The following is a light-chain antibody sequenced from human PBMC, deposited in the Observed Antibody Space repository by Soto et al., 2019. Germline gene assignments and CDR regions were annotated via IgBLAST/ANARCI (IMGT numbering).Light chain of an antibody. Sequence: VNITCQESQDISNYLNWYQQKPGKAPKLLIYDASNLESGVSSRFSGSGSGTEFILTISSLQPDDFAVYYCQQRSNWPLTFGGGTKVDI. CDR3: QQRSNWPLT. CDR1: QDISNY. CDR2: DAS. V-gene: IGKV1-33*01. J-gene: IGKJ4*01.